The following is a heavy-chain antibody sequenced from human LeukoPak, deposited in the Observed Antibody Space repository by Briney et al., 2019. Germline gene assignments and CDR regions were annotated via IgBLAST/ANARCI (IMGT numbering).Heavy chain of an antibody. V-gene: IGHV1-2*02. CDR2: INPNSGGT. CDR3: ARDGGVVVYYYYMDV. D-gene: IGHD2-15*01. J-gene: IGHJ6*03. CDR1: GYTFTGYY. Sequence: ASVKVSCKASGYTFTGYYMHWVRQAPGQGLEWMGWINPNSGGTNYAQKLQGRVTMTRDTSISTAYMELSRLRSDDTAVYYCARDGGVVVYYYYMDVWGKGTTVTVSS.